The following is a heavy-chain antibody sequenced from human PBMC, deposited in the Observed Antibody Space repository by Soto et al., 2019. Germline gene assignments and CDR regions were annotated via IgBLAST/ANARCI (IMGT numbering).Heavy chain of an antibody. V-gene: IGHV4-59*01. CDR1: GDVSITSYY. J-gene: IGHJ4*02. CDR2: IFYSGST. CDR3: ARGDHDWGDDYGGYSYLHYFDF. Sequence: SETLSLTCTVSGDVSITSYYWSWIRQSPGKGLEWLGYIFYSGSTSKYNPSLKSRVTISADRSKNQFSLELRSVTAADTAVYYCARGDHDWGDDYGGYSYLHYFDFWGQGTPVTVSS. D-gene: IGHD3-22*01.